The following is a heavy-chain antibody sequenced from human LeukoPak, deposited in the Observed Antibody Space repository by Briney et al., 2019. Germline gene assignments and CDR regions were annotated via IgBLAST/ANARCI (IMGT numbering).Heavy chain of an antibody. J-gene: IGHJ4*02. V-gene: IGHV3-23*01. CDR3: ARGGSDTAMAHDY. CDR1: GFTFSDYA. Sequence: GGSLRLSCAVSGFTFSDYAMSWVRQAPGKGLEWVSTISGSGGSTYSADSVKGRFTISRDNSRNTLYLQMNSLRAEDTAVYFCARGGSDTAMAHDYWGQGTLVTVSS. D-gene: IGHD5-18*01. CDR2: ISGSGGST.